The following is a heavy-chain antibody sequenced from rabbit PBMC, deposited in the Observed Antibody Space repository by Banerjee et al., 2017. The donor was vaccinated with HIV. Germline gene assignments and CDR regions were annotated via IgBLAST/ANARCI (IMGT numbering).Heavy chain of an antibody. Sequence: QEQLKETGGGLVQPGGSLTLSCKASGFDFSSYWMSWVRQAPGKGLEWIGGITTGSGSTYYASWAKGRFTISKTSSTTVTLQMTSLTAADTATYFCARYWGLWGPGTLVTVS. V-gene: IGHV1S45*01. D-gene: IGHD3-1*01. CDR1: GFDFSSYW. CDR3: ARYWGL. J-gene: IGHJ4*01. CDR2: ITTGSGST.